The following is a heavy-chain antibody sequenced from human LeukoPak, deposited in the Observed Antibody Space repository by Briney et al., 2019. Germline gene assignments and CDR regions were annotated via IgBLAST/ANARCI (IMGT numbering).Heavy chain of an antibody. CDR1: GFTFRSYP. Sequence: PGGSLRLSCEASGFTFRSYPMSWVRQAPGKGLEWVSTISGRVASTYYADSVKGRFTISRDTSKNTLYMQMNSLRADDTAVYYCAKDLHSYYYGSGSFSSYFDYWGQGALVTVSS. D-gene: IGHD3-10*01. CDR3: AKDLHSYYYGSGSFSSYFDY. V-gene: IGHV3-23*01. J-gene: IGHJ4*02. CDR2: ISGRVAST.